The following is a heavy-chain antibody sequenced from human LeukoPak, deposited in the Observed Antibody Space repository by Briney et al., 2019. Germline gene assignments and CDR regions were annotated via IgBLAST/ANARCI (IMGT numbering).Heavy chain of an antibody. CDR2: ISYDGSNK. J-gene: IGHJ4*02. Sequence: GGSLRLSCAASGFTFSSYGMHWGRQAPGKGLEWVAVISYDGSNKYYSDSVRGRFTISRDNSKNTLYLQMNSLRAEDTAVYYCAKVMGRRLLWFGDGNYFDYWGQGTLVTVSS. CDR3: AKVMGRRLLWFGDGNYFDY. CDR1: GFTFSSYG. D-gene: IGHD3-10*01. V-gene: IGHV3-30*18.